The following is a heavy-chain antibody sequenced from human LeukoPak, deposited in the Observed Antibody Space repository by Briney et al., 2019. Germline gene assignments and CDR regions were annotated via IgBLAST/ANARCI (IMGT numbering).Heavy chain of an antibody. CDR1: GFTFSTNA. J-gene: IGHJ4*02. D-gene: IGHD1-26*01. CDR3: AKNRGIYYSFDY. CDR2: ICGSVACT. V-gene: IGHV3-23*01. Sequence: GGSLRLSCAASGFTFSTNAMIWVRQAPGKGLEWVSAICGSVACTYYADSVKGRFIISRDNSKNTLYLQMNSLSAEDTAVYYCAKNRGIYYSFDYWGQGTLVTVSS.